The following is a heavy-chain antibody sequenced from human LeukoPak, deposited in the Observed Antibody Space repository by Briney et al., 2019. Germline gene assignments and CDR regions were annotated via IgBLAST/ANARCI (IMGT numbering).Heavy chain of an antibody. CDR1: GGSISSSSYY. J-gene: IGHJ6*03. D-gene: IGHD2-2*01. V-gene: IGHV4-39*01. CDR3: ARLSADQLLPHYYYYYYMDV. CDR2: IYYSGST. Sequence: SETLSLTCTVSGGSISSSSYYWGWIRQPPGKGLEWIGSIYYSGSTHYNPSLKSRVTISVDTSKNQFSLRLSSVTAADTAVYYCARLSADQLLPHYYYYYYMDVWGKGTTVTVSS.